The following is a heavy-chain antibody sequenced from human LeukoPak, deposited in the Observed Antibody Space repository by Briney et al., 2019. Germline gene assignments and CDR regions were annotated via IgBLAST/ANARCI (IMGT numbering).Heavy chain of an antibody. CDR2: INHSGST. J-gene: IGHJ4*02. CDR1: GGSFSGYY. CDR3: ARVARWELLIDY. V-gene: IGHV4-34*01. Sequence: SETLSLTCAVYGGSFSGYYWSWIRQPPGKGLEWIGEINHSGSTNYNPSLKSRVTISVDTSKNQSSLKLSSVTAADTAVYYCARVARWELLIDYWGQGTLVTVSS. D-gene: IGHD1-26*01.